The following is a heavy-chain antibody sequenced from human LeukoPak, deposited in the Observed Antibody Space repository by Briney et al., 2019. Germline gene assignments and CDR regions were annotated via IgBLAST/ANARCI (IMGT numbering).Heavy chain of an antibody. CDR1: GGSISSGGYS. CDR2: IYYSGST. J-gene: IGHJ5*02. CDR3: ARARRITIFGVVIGSWFDP. Sequence: SQTLSLTCAVSGGSISSGGYSWSWIRQPPGKGLEWIGYIYYSGSTYYNPSLKSRVTISVDTSKNQFSLKLSSVTAADTAVYYCARARRITIFGVVIGSWFDPWGQGTLVTVSS. V-gene: IGHV4-31*11. D-gene: IGHD3-3*01.